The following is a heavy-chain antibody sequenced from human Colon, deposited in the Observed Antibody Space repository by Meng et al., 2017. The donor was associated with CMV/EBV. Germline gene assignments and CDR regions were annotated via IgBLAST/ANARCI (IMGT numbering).Heavy chain of an antibody. J-gene: IGHJ4*02. CDR1: GFTLSSYW. V-gene: IGHV3-74*03. D-gene: IGHD5-24*01. CDR3: ARPRDGYSPFDL. Sequence: SCAASGFTLSSYWMHWVRQAPGKGLVWVARLNNDGTYVTYADSVRGRFSISRDNAQNTVYLQMNRLTADDTAVYYCARPRDGYSPFDLWGQGTLVTVSS. CDR2: LNNDGTYV.